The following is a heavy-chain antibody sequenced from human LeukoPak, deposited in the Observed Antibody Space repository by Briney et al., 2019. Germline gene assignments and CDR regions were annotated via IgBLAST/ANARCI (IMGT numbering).Heavy chain of an antibody. CDR2: IKGDGITT. J-gene: IGHJ5*02. CDR1: GFTFSQHW. CDR3: ARSLATAVNCFDP. Sequence: GGSLRLSCAASGFTFSQHWMYWVRQAPGKGLVWVSRIKGDGITTNYAAFVEGRFTISRDNAKNTMYLQMNSLRAEDTAVYYCARSLATAVNCFDPWGQGTLATVSS. V-gene: IGHV3-74*01. D-gene: IGHD5-24*01.